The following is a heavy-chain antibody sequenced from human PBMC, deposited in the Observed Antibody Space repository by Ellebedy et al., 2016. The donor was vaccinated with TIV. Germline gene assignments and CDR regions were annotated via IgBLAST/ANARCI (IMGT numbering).Heavy chain of an antibody. D-gene: IGHD3-22*01. CDR3: ARTSYYDSSGYPLFDY. CDR2: IYYSGST. Sequence: MPSETLSLTCTVSAGSISNYYWSWIRQPPGKGLEWIGYIYYSGSTNYNPSLKSRVPMSVDSSRNQFSLKLRSVTAADTAVFYCARTSYYDSSGYPLFDYWGQGTLVTVSS. J-gene: IGHJ4*02. V-gene: IGHV4-59*08. CDR1: AGSISNYY.